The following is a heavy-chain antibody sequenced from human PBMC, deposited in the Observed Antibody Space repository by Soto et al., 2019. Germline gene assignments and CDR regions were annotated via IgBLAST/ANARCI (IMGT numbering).Heavy chain of an antibody. CDR2: IIPIFGTA. Sequence: SVKVSCKASGGTFSSYAISWVRQAPGQGLEWMGGIIPIFGTANYAQKFQGRVTITADESTSTAYMELSSLISEDTAVYYCASVGDGDKRRNYYGMEVWGQGTTVTVSS. CDR1: GGTFSSYA. CDR3: ASVGDGDKRRNYYGMEV. J-gene: IGHJ6*01. D-gene: IGHD4-17*01. V-gene: IGHV1-69*13.